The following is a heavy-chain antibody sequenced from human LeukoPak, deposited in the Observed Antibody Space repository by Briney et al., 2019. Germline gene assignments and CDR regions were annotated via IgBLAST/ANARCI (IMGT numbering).Heavy chain of an antibody. V-gene: IGHV4-38-2*02. Sequence: PSETLSLTCTVSGYSISSGYYWGWIRQPPGKGLEWIGSIYHSGSTYYNPSLKSRVTISVDTSKNQFSLKLSSVTAADTAVYYCARELLPHSSGWYLVSYWGQGTLVTVSS. CDR1: GYSISSGYY. CDR3: ARELLPHSSGWYLVSY. J-gene: IGHJ4*02. D-gene: IGHD6-19*01. CDR2: IYHSGST.